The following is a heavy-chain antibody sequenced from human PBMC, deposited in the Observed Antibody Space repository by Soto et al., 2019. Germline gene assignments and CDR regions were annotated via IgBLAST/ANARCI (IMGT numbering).Heavy chain of an antibody. CDR2: IYYGGST. V-gene: IGHV4-31*03. CDR1: FGSIISRGYC. CDR3: ARGYASVGYFDY. Sequence: PSEALSVRCTVAFGSIISRGYCWSWIRQHPGKGLEWIVYIYYGGSTYYNPCLKSRVTISVDTSKNQFSLKLSSVTAADTAVYYCARGYASVGYFDYWGQGTLVTVSS. J-gene: IGHJ4*02. D-gene: IGHD5-12*01.